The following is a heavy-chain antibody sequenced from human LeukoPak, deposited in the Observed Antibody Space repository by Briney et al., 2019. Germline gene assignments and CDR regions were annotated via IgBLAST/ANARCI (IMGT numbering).Heavy chain of an antibody. Sequence: GGSLRLSCAASGFTFDEYGMSWVRQAPGKGLEWVSSINWDGSSTAYADSVQGRFTISRDNAKNSLHLQMKSLRAEDTALYYCARDSFSRSSLDYWGQGTLVTVSS. CDR1: GFTFDEYG. CDR3: ARDSFSRSSLDY. J-gene: IGHJ4*02. V-gene: IGHV3-20*04. CDR2: INWDGSST. D-gene: IGHD2-2*01.